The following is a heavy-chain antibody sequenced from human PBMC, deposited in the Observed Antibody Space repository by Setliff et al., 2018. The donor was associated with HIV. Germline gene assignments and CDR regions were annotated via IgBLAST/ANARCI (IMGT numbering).Heavy chain of an antibody. CDR1: GGSISRGSYS. Sequence: SETLSLTCTVSGGSISRGSYSWGWIRQPPGKGLEWIGSISYTGITNYNPSLKSRVTISVDTSQNQFSLKLTPVTAADTAVYYCARLRQWLAFFDSWGQGTLVTVSS. V-gene: IGHV4-39*01. CDR3: ARLRQWLAFFDS. D-gene: IGHD6-19*01. J-gene: IGHJ4*02. CDR2: ISYTGIT.